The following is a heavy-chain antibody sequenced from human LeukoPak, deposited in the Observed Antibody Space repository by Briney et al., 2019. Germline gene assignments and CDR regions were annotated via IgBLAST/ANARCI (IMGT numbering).Heavy chain of an antibody. CDR2: IYYRGST. Sequence: SETLSLTCTVSGGSISSYYWSWIRQPPGKGLEWIGYIYYRGSTNYNPSLKSRVTISVDTSKNQFSLKLSSVTAADTAVYYCARVGLLTPEFDYWGQGTLVTVSS. J-gene: IGHJ4*02. CDR3: ARVGLLTPEFDY. V-gene: IGHV4-59*01. D-gene: IGHD3/OR15-3a*01. CDR1: GGSISSYY.